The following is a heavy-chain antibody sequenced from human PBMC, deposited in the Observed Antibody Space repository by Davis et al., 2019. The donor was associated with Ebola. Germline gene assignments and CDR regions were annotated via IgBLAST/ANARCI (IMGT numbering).Heavy chain of an antibody. CDR3: ARGGLRFLEWLFDY. CDR2: ISGTSTYT. J-gene: IGHJ4*02. V-gene: IGHV3-23*01. D-gene: IGHD3-3*01. CDR1: GFTFSSFA. Sequence: PGGSLRLSCAASGFTFSSFAMSWVRQAPGKGLEWVSTISGTSTYTYYADSVKGRFTISRDNSKNSLYLQMNSLRAEDTAVYYCARGGLRFLEWLFDYWGQGTLVTVSS.